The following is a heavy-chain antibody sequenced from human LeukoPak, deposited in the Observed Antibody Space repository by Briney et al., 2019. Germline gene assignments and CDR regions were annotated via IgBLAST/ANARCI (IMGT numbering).Heavy chain of an antibody. J-gene: IGHJ4*02. CDR1: GGSISRYY. V-gene: IGHV4-59*08. CDR2: IYYSGST. Sequence: SETLSLTCTVSGGSISRYYWSWIRQPPGKGLEWIGYIYYSGSTNYNPSLKSRVTISVDTSKNQFSLILSSVTAADTAVYYCARHSVGVALPLFDHWGQGNPVTVSS. D-gene: IGHD1-26*01. CDR3: ARHSVGVALPLFDH.